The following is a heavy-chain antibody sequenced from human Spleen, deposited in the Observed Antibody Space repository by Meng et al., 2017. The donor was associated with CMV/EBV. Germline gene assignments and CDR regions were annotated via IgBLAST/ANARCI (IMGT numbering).Heavy chain of an antibody. CDR3: ARDPTSSISLFDY. J-gene: IGHJ4*02. CDR1: VYTFTGYY. Sequence: ASVYTFTGYYQHWVRQGPGQGLEWMGWINPNSGGTNYAQKFQGRVTMTRDTSISTAYMELSRLRSDDTAVYYCARDPTSSISLFDYWGQGTLVTVSS. CDR2: INPNSGGT. D-gene: IGHD2-2*01. V-gene: IGHV1-2*02.